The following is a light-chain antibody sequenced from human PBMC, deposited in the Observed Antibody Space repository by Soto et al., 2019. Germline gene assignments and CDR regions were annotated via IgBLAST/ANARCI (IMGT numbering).Light chain of an antibody. V-gene: IGKV1-39*01. CDR2: DAS. CDR3: QQSYTTPPWT. J-gene: IGKJ1*01. CDR1: QSISNY. Sequence: DIQMTQSPSSLSASVGDRVTITCRASQSISNYLNWYQQKPGKAPKVLIYDASSLQGGVPSRFSGSGSETDFTLTTSTLQPEDFATYYCQQSYTTPPWTFGQGTKVEIK.